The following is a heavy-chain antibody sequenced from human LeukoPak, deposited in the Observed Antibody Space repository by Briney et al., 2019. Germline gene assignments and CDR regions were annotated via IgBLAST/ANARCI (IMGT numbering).Heavy chain of an antibody. CDR1: GGSISSGDYY. D-gene: IGHD3-10*01. V-gene: IGHV4-30-4*01. CDR3: ARSPREYYYASAYNWFDP. J-gene: IGHJ5*02. Sequence: PSETLSLTCTVSGGSISSGDYYWSWIRQPPGKGLEWIGYIYNSGSTYYNPSLKSRVTISVDTSKNQFSLKLSSVTAADTAVYYCARSPREYYYASAYNWFDPWGQGALVTVSS. CDR2: IYNSGST.